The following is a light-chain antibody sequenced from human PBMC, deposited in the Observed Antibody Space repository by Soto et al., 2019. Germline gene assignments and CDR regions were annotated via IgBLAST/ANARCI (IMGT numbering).Light chain of an antibody. CDR2: DVT. J-gene: IGLJ3*02. Sequence: QSVLTQPRSVSGSPGQSVTISCTGTGSDVGGYNYVSWYQQNPGKAPKLMIYDVTTRPSGVPDRFSGSKSGNTASLTISGLQAEDEADYYCCSYADNYSWVFGGGTKLTVL. CDR3: CSYADNYSWV. CDR1: GSDVGGYNY. V-gene: IGLV2-11*01.